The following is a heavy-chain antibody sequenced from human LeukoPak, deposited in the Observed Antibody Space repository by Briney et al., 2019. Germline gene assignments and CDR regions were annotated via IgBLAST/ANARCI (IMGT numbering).Heavy chain of an antibody. J-gene: IGHJ4*02. CDR1: GGTFSSYA. CDR2: IIPIFGTA. CDR3: ARSYYYDSSGYYYVGY. V-gene: IGHV1-69*05. D-gene: IGHD3-22*01. Sequence: SVKVSCTASGGTFSSYAISWVRQAPGQGLEWMGGIIPIFGTANYAQKFQGRVTMTRNTSISTAYMELSSLRSEDTAVYYCARSYYYDSSGYYYVGYWGQGTLVTVSS.